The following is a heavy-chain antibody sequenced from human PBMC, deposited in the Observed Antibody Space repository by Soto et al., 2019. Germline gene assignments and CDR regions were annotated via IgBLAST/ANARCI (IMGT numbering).Heavy chain of an antibody. D-gene: IGHD3-22*01. V-gene: IGHV3-53*01. CDR1: GFPVSSNC. CDR3: ARGVGREYHDNRGHFHLDY. J-gene: IGHJ4*02. Sequence: GGSLRLSCAASGFPVSSNCLTWVRQAPGKGLKWVSVLYPDGRAYYADSVNGRFTISTDNSKNSVYLQMNTLRAEDTAVYYCARGVGREYHDNRGHFHLDYWGQGTLVTVSS. CDR2: LYPDGRA.